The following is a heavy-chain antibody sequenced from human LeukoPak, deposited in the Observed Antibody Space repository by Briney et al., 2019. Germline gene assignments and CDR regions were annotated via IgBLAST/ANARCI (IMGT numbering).Heavy chain of an antibody. J-gene: IGHJ6*03. V-gene: IGHV4-61*01. CDR3: AILSCSAAGTGCYMDV. CDR2: IYYSGST. D-gene: IGHD6-13*01. CDR1: GGSVSSGSYY. Sequence: SETLSHTCTVSGGSVSSGSYYWSWIRQPPGKGLEWIGYIYYSGSTNYNPSLKSRVTISVDTSKNQFSLRLSSVTAADTAVYHCAILSCSAAGTGCYMDVWGKGNTVTVSS.